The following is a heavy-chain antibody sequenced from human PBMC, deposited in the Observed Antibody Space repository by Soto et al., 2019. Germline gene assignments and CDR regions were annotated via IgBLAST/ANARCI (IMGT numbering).Heavy chain of an antibody. CDR1: GYSFTSYW. J-gene: IGHJ6*02. CDR3: ARHKSYGSGSFSYGMDV. Sequence: PGESLKISCKGSGYSFTSYWIGWVRQMPGKGLEWMGIIYPGDSDTRYSPSFQGQVTISADKSISTAYLQWSSLKASDTAMYYCARHKSYGSGSFSYGMDVWGQGTKVTVSS. D-gene: IGHD3-10*01. CDR2: IYPGDSDT. V-gene: IGHV5-51*01.